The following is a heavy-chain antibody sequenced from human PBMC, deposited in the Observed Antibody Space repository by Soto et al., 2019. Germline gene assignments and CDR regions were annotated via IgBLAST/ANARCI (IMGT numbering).Heavy chain of an antibody. J-gene: IGHJ4*02. CDR3: AKGSPIGSYYGTSGFDY. CDR2: VSNDGRSE. Sequence: QVQLVESGGGAVQPGRSLRLSCAASGFTFSAYGMHWVRQAPGKGLEWVAVVSNDGRSEHYADSVKGRFTISRDNSKNTLDLQINSLRAEDTAVYYCAKGSPIGSYYGTSGFDYWGQGTLVTVSS. D-gene: IGHD3-22*01. V-gene: IGHV3-30*18. CDR1: GFTFSAYG.